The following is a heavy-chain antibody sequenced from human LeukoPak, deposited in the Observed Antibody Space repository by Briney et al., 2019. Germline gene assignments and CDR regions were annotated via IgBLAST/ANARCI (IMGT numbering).Heavy chain of an antibody. CDR1: GYSISSGYY. CDR2: IYHSGST. D-gene: IGHD5-18*01. V-gene: IGHV4-38-2*02. Sequence: PSETLSLTCTVSGYSISSGYYWGWIRQPPGKGLEWIGSIYHSGSTYYNPSLKSRVTISVDTSKNQFSLKLSSVTAADTAVYYCARDGTWIQLSRFDPWGQGTLVTVSS. J-gene: IGHJ5*02. CDR3: ARDGTWIQLSRFDP.